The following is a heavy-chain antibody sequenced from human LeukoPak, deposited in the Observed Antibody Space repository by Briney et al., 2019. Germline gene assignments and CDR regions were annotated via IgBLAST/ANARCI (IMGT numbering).Heavy chain of an antibody. CDR3: ASYRGGSLDY. CDR2: ISSSSTYT. CDR1: GFTFSDYY. D-gene: IGHD5-12*01. J-gene: IGHJ4*02. V-gene: IGHV3-11*06. Sequence: GGSLRLSCAASGFTFSDYYMSWIRQAPGKGLEWVSYISSSSTYTNYADSVKGRFTISRDNAKNSLYLQMNSLRAEDTAVYYCASYRGGSLDYWGQGTLVNVSS.